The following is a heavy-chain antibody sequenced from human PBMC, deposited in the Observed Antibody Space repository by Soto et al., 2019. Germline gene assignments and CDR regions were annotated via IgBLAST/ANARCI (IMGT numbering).Heavy chain of an antibody. CDR1: GGTFSSYA. CDR3: ARDGATTVLKDYFDY. Sequence: GAAVKVSCKASGGTFSSYAISWVRQAPGQGLEWMGGIIPIFGTANYAQKFQGRVTITADESTSTAYMELSSLRSEDTAVYYCARDGATTVLKDYFDYWGQGTLVTVPQ. D-gene: IGHD4-17*01. V-gene: IGHV1-69*13. J-gene: IGHJ4*02. CDR2: IIPIFGTA.